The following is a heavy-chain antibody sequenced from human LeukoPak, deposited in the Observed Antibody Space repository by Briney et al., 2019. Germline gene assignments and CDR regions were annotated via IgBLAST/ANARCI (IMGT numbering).Heavy chain of an antibody. CDR2: ISSSSSYI. CDR3: ARTTGYSGYDYGY. Sequence: GGSLRLSCAASGFTFSSYSMNWVRQAPGKGLEWVSSISSSSSYIYYADSVKGRFTISRDNAKNSLFLQMSSLRAEDTAVYYCARTTGYSGYDYGYWGQGTLVTVSS. J-gene: IGHJ4*02. D-gene: IGHD5-12*01. CDR1: GFTFSSYS. V-gene: IGHV3-21*04.